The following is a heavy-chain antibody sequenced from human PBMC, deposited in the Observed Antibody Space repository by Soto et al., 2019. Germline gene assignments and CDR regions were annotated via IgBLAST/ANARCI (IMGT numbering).Heavy chain of an antibody. J-gene: IGHJ3*02. CDR1: GGYISNDY. CDR3: ARGIAGAASGRAFDI. CDR2: IYYSGST. Sequence: SETLSLTCTVSGGYISNDYGSWIRQPPGKELEWIGYIYYSGSTNYNPSLKSRVTISVDTSKNQFSLRLSSVTSADTAVYYCARGIAGAASGRAFDIWGQGTMVTVSS. D-gene: IGHD1-26*01. V-gene: IGHV4-59*01.